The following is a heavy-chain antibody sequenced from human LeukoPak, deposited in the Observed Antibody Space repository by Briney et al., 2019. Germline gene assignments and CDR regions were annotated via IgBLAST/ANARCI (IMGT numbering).Heavy chain of an antibody. CDR1: GGSISSGSNY. D-gene: IGHD3-3*01. J-gene: IGHJ4*02. Sequence: SQTLSLTCTVSGGSISSGSNYWSWIRQPAGKGLEWIGRIYTSGSTNYNPSLKSRVTISVDTSKNQFSLKLSSVTAADTAVYYCARQQPYDFWSGYPFDYWGQGTLVTVSS. V-gene: IGHV4-61*02. CDR2: IYTSGST. CDR3: ARQQPYDFWSGYPFDY.